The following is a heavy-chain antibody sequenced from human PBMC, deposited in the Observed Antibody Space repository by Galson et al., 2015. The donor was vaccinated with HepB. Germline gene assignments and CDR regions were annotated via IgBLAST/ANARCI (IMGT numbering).Heavy chain of an antibody. CDR2: IYRSGDA. J-gene: IGHJ3*01. V-gene: IGHV3-66*04. CDR3: ARRTGEGDDAFDV. Sequence: ETLSLTCTVSGGSISSSTYYWGWIRQPPGKGLEWVSLIYRSGDALYADSVKGRFIISRENSKNTLYLQMNSLRVEDTAVYYCARRTGEGDDAFDVWGQGTMVTVSS. CDR1: GGSISSSTYY. D-gene: IGHD7-27*01.